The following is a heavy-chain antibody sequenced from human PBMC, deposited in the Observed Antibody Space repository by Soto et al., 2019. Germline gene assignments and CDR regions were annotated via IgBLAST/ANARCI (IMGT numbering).Heavy chain of an antibody. CDR3: ARVIMDV. CDR1: GFIFSNYA. Sequence: PGGSLRLSCAASGFIFSNYAMSWVRQAPGKGLEWVSSISGTTTWTYYADSVKGRFTISRDNAKNSLYLQMNSLRDEDTAVYYCARVIMDVWGQGTTVTVSS. CDR2: ISGTTTWT. J-gene: IGHJ6*02. V-gene: IGHV3-48*02.